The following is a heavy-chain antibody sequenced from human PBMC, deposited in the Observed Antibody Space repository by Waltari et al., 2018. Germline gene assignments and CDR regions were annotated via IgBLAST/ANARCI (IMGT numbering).Heavy chain of an antibody. CDR2: IYHSGST. CDR1: GGSFSGYY. J-gene: IGHJ2*01. D-gene: IGHD6-19*01. V-gene: IGHV4-34*01. Sequence: QVQLQQWGAGLLKPSETLSLTCAVYGGSFSGYYWSWVRQPPGKGLEWIGEIYHSGSTNYNPSTKSRVNISVDKYKKQFCLKLSSVTAADTAVYYCARYGQWRVRDIWYFDLWGRGTLVTVSS. CDR3: ARYGQWRVRDIWYFDL.